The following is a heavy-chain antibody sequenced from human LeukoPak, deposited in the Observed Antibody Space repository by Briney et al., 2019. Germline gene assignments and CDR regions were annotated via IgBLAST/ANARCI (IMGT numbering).Heavy chain of an antibody. J-gene: IGHJ4*02. V-gene: IGHV1-24*01. CDR3: ATDYGSGSYWFDY. CDR1: GYTFTGYY. CDR2: FDPEDGET. D-gene: IGHD3-10*01. Sequence: ASVKVSCKASGYTFTGYYMHWVRQAPGKGLEWMGGFDPEDGETIYAQKFQGRVTMTEDTSTDTAYMELSSLRSEDTAVYYCATDYGSGSYWFDYWGQGTLVTVSS.